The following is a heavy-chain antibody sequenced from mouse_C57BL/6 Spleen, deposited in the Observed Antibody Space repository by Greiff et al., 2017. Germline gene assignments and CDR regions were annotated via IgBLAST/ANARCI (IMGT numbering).Heavy chain of an antibody. CDR1: GFTFSSYG. V-gene: IGHV5-6*01. Sequence: EVKLVESGGDLVKPGGSLKLSCAASGFTFSSYGMSCFRQTPDKRLEWVATISSGGSYTYYPDSVKGRITNSRDNAKKTLYMQMRNLKSEETDMYYCERHRDGSFLYYWGKGNTLTVAS. D-gene: IGHD2-3*01. CDR3: ERHRDGSFLYY. CDR2: ISSGGSYT. J-gene: IGHJ2*01.